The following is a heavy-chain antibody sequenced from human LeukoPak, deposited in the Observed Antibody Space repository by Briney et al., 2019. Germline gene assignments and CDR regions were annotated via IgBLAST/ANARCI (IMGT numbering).Heavy chain of an antibody. D-gene: IGHD3-10*01. V-gene: IGHV3-30*04. J-gene: IGHJ2*01. Sequence: GGSLRLSCAASRFTITNYAIHWVRQAPGKGLDWVAVVSFDGSDKYYTDSVRGRFIISRDNSKNTLYMQMNSMTAEDTAVYYCARGRALGYFDLWGRGTLVTVSS. CDR3: ARGRALGYFDL. CDR2: VSFDGSDK. CDR1: RFTITNYA.